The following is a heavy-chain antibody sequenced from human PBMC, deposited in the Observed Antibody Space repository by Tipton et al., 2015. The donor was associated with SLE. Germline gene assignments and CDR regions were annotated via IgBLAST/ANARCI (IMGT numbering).Heavy chain of an antibody. D-gene: IGHD5/OR15-5a*01. V-gene: IGHV4-38-2*02. Sequence: TLSLTCTVSGYSISSGFYWGWIRQPPGKGLEWIASMYHDGSTYYNPSLKSRVTISVDTTKNQFSLRLTPVTAADTAVYYCARDLPLAYWGQGTLITVS. CDR3: ARDLPLAY. J-gene: IGHJ4*02. CDR2: MYHDGST. CDR1: GYSISSGFY.